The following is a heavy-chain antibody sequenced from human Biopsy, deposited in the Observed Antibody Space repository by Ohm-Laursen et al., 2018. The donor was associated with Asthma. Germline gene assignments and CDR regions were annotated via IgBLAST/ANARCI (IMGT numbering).Heavy chain of an antibody. CDR2: IYHRGNT. CDR1: GYSISNGGYY. CDR3: ARDYYDFWNRSVYTYFGMDV. Sequence: LSLTCSVSGYSISNGGYYWTWVHQRPGKGLEWIGNIYHRGNTKYNPSLKSRLSFSVDTSKNQFSLKLSSVTAADTAIYFCARDYYDFWNRSVYTYFGMDVWGRGTTVVVSS. J-gene: IGHJ6*02. V-gene: IGHV4-31*03. D-gene: IGHD3-3*01.